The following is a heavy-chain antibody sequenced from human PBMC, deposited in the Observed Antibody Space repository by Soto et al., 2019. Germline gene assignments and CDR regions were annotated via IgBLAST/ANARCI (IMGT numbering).Heavy chain of an antibody. D-gene: IGHD6-19*01. Sequence: PGGSLRLSCTASGFTFGDYAMSWVRQAPGKGLEWVGFIRSKAYGGTTEYAASVKGRFTIARDDSKSIAYLQMNSVKTEDTAVYYGTSRGGWMYYFDYWGQGTLVTVSS. V-gene: IGHV3-49*04. CDR1: GFTFGDYA. J-gene: IGHJ4*02. CDR3: TSRGGWMYYFDY. CDR2: IRSKAYGGTT.